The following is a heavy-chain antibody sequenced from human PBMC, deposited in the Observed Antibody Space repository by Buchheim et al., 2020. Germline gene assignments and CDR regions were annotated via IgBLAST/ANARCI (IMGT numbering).Heavy chain of an antibody. CDR1: GGSFSGYY. V-gene: IGHV4-34*01. CDR2: INHSGST. D-gene: IGHD3-10*01. J-gene: IGHJ6*02. Sequence: QVQLQQWGAGLLKPSETLSLTCAVYGGSFSGYYWSWIRQPPGKGLEWIGEINHSGSTNYNPSLKSRVTISVDTSKNQFPLKLSSVTAADTAVYYCARNYGSGSFKYYYYGMDVWGQGTT. CDR3: ARNYGSGSFKYYYYGMDV.